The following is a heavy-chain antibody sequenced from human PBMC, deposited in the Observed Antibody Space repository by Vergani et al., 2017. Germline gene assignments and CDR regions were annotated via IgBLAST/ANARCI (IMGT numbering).Heavy chain of an antibody. CDR2: INHSGST. J-gene: IGHJ4*02. D-gene: IGHD3-22*01. Sequence: QVQLQQWGAGLLKPSETLSLTCAVSGWSFSAYYWSWIRQPPGKGLEWIGEINHSGSTNYNPSLKSRVTISVDTSKNQFSLKLSSVTAADTAVYYCARGLHDSSGYTPSYYFDYWGQGTLVTVSS. V-gene: IGHV4-34*01. CDR3: ARGLHDSSGYTPSYYFDY. CDR1: GWSFSAYY.